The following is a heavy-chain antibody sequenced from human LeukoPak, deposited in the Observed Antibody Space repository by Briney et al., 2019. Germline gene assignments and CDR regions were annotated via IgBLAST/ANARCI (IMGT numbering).Heavy chain of an antibody. CDR2: ISAYNGNT. CDR1: GYTFNNYG. J-gene: IGHJ6*03. CDR3: ARRSSGWYSGYMDV. Sequence: ASVKVSCKASGYTFNNYGISWVRQAPGQGLEWMGWISAYNGNTNYAQKLQGRVTMTTDTSTSTAYMELRSLRSDDTAVYYCARRSSGWYSGYMDVWGKGTTVTVSS. D-gene: IGHD6-19*01. V-gene: IGHV1-18*01.